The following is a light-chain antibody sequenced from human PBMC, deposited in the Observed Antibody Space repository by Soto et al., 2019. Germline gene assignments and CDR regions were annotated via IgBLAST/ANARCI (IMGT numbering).Light chain of an antibody. J-gene: IGKJ1*01. Sequence: EIVLTQSPGTLSLSPGERATLSCRASQSVSSSYLAWYQQKPGQAPRLLIYDASNRATGIPARFSGSGSGTDFTLTISRLEPEDFAVYYCHQYGSSTKTFGQGTKVDIK. V-gene: IGKV3-20*01. CDR2: DAS. CDR1: QSVSSSY. CDR3: HQYGSSTKT.